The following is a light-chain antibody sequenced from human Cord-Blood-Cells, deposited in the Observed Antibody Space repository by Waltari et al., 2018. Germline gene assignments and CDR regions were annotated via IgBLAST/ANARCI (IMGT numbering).Light chain of an antibody. V-gene: IGKV1-5*01. CDR1: QSIGSW. CDR2: DAS. J-gene: IGKJ2*01. CDR3: QQYNSYPYT. Sequence: DIQMTQSPSTLSASVGDRVTITCRASQSIGSWLAWYQQKPGKAPKLLIYDASSLESGVPSRFSGSGSGTEFTLTISSLQPDDFATYYCQQYNSYPYTFGQGPSWRSN.